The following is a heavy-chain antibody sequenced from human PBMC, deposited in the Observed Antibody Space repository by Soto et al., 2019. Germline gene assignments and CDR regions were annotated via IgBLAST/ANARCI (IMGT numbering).Heavy chain of an antibody. CDR2: TSNSGSA. V-gene: IGHV4-59*01. J-gene: IGHJ4*02. D-gene: IGHD3-9*01. Sequence: TLSLTCTVSGGSISSYYWSWIRQPPGKGLEWIGYTSNSGSAKYNPSLKSRVTITTDTSTNRFSLKLTSVTAADTAVYYCARVRWLSEYDILTGYYTFDQWGRGTLVTVSS. CDR3: ARVRWLSEYDILTGYYTFDQ. CDR1: GGSISSYY.